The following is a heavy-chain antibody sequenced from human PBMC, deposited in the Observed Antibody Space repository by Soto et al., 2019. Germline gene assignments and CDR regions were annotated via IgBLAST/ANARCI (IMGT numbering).Heavy chain of an antibody. D-gene: IGHD6-6*01. CDR1: GGSISDFY. J-gene: IGHJ4*02. CDR3: ARVGGLAARTFDY. V-gene: IGHV4-59*01. CDR2: IYYSGST. Sequence: SETLSLTXTVFGGSISDFYWSWIRQLPGKGLEWIGYIYYSGSTNYNPSLKSRVTISVDTSKNQFSLNLRSMSPADTAVYYCARVGGLAARTFDYWGPGTLVTVSS.